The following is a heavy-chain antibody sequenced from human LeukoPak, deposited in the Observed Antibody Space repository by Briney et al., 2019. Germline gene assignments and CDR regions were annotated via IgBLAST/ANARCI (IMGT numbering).Heavy chain of an antibody. J-gene: IGHJ4*02. V-gene: IGHV3-74*01. D-gene: IGHD2-2*01. CDR1: GFTFSSYW. CDR2: INSDGSST. Sequence: QAGGSLRLSCAASGFTFSSYWMHWVRQAPGKGLVWVSRINSDGSSTSYADSVKGRFTISRDNAKNSLYLQMNSLRGEDTAVYYCARDMGYCSSSNCYTYYLDYWGQGTLVTVSS. CDR3: ARDMGYCSSSNCYTYYLDY.